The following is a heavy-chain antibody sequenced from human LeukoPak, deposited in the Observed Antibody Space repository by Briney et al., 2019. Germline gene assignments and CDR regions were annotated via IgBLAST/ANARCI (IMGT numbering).Heavy chain of an antibody. CDR2: IYSGGST. Sequence: GGSLRLSCAASGFTVSSNYMSWVRQAPGKGLEWVSVIYSGGSTYYADSVKGRFTISRDNSKNTLYLQMNSLRAEDTAVYYCARETAARYYYMDVWGKGTTVTVSS. D-gene: IGHD6-13*01. J-gene: IGHJ6*03. V-gene: IGHV3-53*01. CDR3: ARETAARYYYMDV. CDR1: GFTVSSNY.